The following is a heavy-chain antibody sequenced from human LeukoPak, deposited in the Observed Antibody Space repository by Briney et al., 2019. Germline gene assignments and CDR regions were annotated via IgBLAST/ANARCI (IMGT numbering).Heavy chain of an antibody. CDR1: GFTVSSNY. CDR2: IYSGGST. J-gene: IGHJ4*02. D-gene: IGHD3-22*01. V-gene: IGHV3-66*01. Sequence: PGGSLKLSCAASGFTVSSNYMSWVRQAPGKGLEWVSVIYSGGSTYYADSVKGRFTISRDNSKNTLYLEMNSLRAEDTAMYYCARAYAGDSSGYYYGDWGQGTLVTVSS. CDR3: ARAYAGDSSGYYYGD.